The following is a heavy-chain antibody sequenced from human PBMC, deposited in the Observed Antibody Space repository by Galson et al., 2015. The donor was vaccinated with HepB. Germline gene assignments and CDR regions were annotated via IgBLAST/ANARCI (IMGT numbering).Heavy chain of an antibody. D-gene: IGHD6-13*01. J-gene: IGHJ4*02. V-gene: IGHV3-64D*06. CDR1: GFTFSSYA. CDR3: VKDMQLSVGSSWYDGGDY. CDR2: ISSNGGST. Sequence: SLRLSCAASGFTFSSYAMHWVRQAPGKGLEYVSAISSNGGSTYYADSVKGRFTISRDNSKNTLYLQMSSLRAEDTAVYYCVKDMQLSVGSSWYDGGDYWGQGTLVTVSS.